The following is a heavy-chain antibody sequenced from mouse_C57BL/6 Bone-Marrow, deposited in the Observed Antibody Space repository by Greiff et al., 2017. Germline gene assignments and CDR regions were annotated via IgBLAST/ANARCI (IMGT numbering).Heavy chain of an antibody. CDR1: GYTFTDYN. D-gene: IGHD3-2*02. V-gene: IGHV1-22*01. J-gene: IGHJ4*01. CDR2: INPNNGGT. CDR3: ARSSSGPLAMDY. Sequence: VQLKESGPELVKPGASVKMSCKASGYTFTDYNMHWVKQSHGKSLEWLGYINPNNGGTSYNQKFKGKATLTVNKSSSTAYMELRSLTSEDSAVYYCARSSSGPLAMDYWGQGTSVTVSS.